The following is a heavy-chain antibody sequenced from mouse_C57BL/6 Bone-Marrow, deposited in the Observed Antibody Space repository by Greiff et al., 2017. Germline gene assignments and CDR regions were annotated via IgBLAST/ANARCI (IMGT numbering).Heavy chain of an antibody. CDR1: GYTFTSYW. CDR2: IHPNSGST. J-gene: IGHJ2*01. CDR3: ARFITSVVDY. V-gene: IGHV1-64*01. D-gene: IGHD1-1*01. Sequence: VQLQQSGAELVTPGASVKLSCKASGYTFTSYWMHWVKQRPGQGLEWIGMIHPNSGSTNYNEKFKSKATLTVDKSSSTAYMQLSSLTSADSAVYSCARFITSVVDYWGQGTTRTVSS.